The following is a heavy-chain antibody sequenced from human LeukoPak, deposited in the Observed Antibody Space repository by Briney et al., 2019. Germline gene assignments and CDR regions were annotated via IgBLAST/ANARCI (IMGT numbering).Heavy chain of an antibody. J-gene: IGHJ4*02. CDR1: GFTVSSNY. CDR2: IYSGGST. Sequence: GGSLRLSCAASGFTVSSNYMSWVRQAPGKGLEWVSVIYSGGSTYYADSVKGRFTISRGNSKNTLYLQMNSLRAEDTAVYYCARSVGAVAGTFDYWGQGTLVTVSS. V-gene: IGHV3-53*01. CDR3: ARSVGAVAGTFDY. D-gene: IGHD6-19*01.